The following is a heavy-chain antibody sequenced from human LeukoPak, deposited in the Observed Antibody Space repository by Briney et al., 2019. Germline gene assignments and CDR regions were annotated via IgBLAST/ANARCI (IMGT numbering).Heavy chain of an antibody. CDR1: GFTFSSYS. Sequence: GGSLRLSCAASGFTFSSYSMNWVRQAPGKGLEWVSSISSSSSYIYYADSVKGRFTISRDNAKNSLYLQMNSLRAEDTAVYYCARAGPGCSSTSCYLIPTFIVARLYYFDYWGQGTLVTVSS. V-gene: IGHV3-21*01. D-gene: IGHD2-2*01. J-gene: IGHJ4*02. CDR3: ARAGPGCSSTSCYLIPTFIVARLYYFDY. CDR2: ISSSSSYI.